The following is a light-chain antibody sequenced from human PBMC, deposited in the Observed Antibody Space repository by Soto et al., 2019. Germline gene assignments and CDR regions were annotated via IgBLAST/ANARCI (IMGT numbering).Light chain of an antibody. Sequence: QSALTQPPSASGSPGQSVTISCTGTSSDVGAYNYVSWYQQHAGKAPKLVIYEVTKRPSGVPDRFSGSKSVNTASLTVSGLQAEYEADYYCSSFASSNTWVFGGGTKLTVL. V-gene: IGLV2-8*01. CDR1: SSDVGAYNY. CDR3: SSFASSNTWV. CDR2: EVT. J-gene: IGLJ3*02.